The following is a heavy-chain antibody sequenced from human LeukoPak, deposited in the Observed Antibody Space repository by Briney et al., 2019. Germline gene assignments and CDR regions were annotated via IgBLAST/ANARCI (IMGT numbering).Heavy chain of an antibody. Sequence: GGSLRLSCAASGFTFANYAMSWVRQGPGKGLEWVSTISGSGGSTYYADSVKGRFTISRDNAKNMLYLQMNSLRVEDTAVYYCARAGGSYYGDWGQGTLVTVSS. D-gene: IGHD1-26*01. J-gene: IGHJ4*02. CDR2: ISGSGGST. CDR1: GFTFANYA. CDR3: ARAGGSYYGD. V-gene: IGHV3-23*01.